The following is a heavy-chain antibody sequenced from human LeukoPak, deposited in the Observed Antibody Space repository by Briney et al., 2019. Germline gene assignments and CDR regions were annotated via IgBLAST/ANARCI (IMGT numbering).Heavy chain of an antibody. D-gene: IGHD2-2*02. Sequence: ESGPTLVKPTQPLTLTCTFSGFSLSTSGVGVGWIRQPPGKALEWLPLIYWDDDKRYSPSLKSRLTRTKDTSKNQVVLTMTNMDPVDTATYYCAHRRFGSKTIPFYYMDVWGKGTTVTVSS. CDR2: IYWDDDK. J-gene: IGHJ6*03. CDR3: AHRRFGSKTIPFYYMDV. CDR1: GFSLSTSGVG. V-gene: IGHV2-5*02.